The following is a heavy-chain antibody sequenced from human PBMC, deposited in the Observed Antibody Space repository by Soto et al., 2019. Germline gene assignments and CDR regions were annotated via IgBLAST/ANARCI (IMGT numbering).Heavy chain of an antibody. Sequence: GASVKVSCKASGYTFTSYAISWVRQAPGQGLEWMGWIIPYNGNANYAQKLQGRVTMTTDTSTSTAYMELRSLRSDDTAVYYCARVGFWYNWNVTPLRWFDPWG. D-gene: IGHD1-1*01. V-gene: IGHV1-18*01. CDR3: ARVGFWYNWNVTPLRWFDP. CDR1: GYTFTSYA. J-gene: IGHJ5*02. CDR2: IIPYNGNA.